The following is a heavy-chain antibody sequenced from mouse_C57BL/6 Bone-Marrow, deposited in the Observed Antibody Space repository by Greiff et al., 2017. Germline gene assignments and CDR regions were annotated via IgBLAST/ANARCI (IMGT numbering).Heavy chain of an antibody. CDR3: ARLGNTVRYFDV. CDR1: GYAFTNYL. V-gene: IGHV1-54*01. J-gene: IGHJ1*03. CDR2: INPGSGGT. D-gene: IGHD1-1*01. Sequence: VQLQQSGAELVRPGTSVKVSCKASGYAFTNYLIAWVKQRPGQGLEWIGVINPGSGGTNYNEKFKGKATLTADKSSSTAYMQLSSLTSEDSAVYFCARLGNTVRYFDVWGTGTTVTVSS.